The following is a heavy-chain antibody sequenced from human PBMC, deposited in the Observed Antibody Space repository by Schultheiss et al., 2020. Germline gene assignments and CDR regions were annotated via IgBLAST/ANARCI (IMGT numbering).Heavy chain of an antibody. CDR3: ARHPHLTGVDY. CDR1: GGSISSGGYY. Sequence: SETLSLTCTVSGGSISSGGYYWSWIRQHPGKGLEWIGYIYYSGRTYYNPSLKSRVAISVDTSRTHLSLKLSSVTAADTAVYYCARHPHLTGVDYWGQGTLVTVSS. V-gene: IGHV4-31*03. D-gene: IGHD7-27*01. CDR2: IYYSGRT. J-gene: IGHJ4*02.